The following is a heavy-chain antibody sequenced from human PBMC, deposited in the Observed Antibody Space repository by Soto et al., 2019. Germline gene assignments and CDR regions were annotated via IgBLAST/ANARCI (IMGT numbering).Heavy chain of an antibody. CDR2: IYYSGST. Sequence: PSETLSLTCTVSGGSISSSSYYWGWIRQPPVKGLEWIGSIYYSGSTYYNPSLQSRLIMSVDTSKNQFSLHLYSVTAADTAVYFCAAKLGTTHYFDFWGQGSLVTVSS. J-gene: IGHJ4*02. D-gene: IGHD7-27*01. V-gene: IGHV4-39*07. CDR3: AAKLGTTHYFDF. CDR1: GGSISSSSYY.